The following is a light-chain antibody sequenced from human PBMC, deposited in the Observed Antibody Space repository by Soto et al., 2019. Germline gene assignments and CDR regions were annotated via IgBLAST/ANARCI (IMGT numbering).Light chain of an antibody. CDR2: AVS. Sequence: QSALAQPRSVSESPGQSVTVSCIGTSSDVGGYNSVSWYQEHPGKAPKLMIYAVSNRPSGVSNRFSGSKSGNTATLTISGLQAEDEADYYCCSYTVSGTYVFGTGTKVTGL. J-gene: IGLJ1*01. CDR1: SSDVGGYNS. CDR3: CSYTVSGTYV. V-gene: IGLV2-11*01.